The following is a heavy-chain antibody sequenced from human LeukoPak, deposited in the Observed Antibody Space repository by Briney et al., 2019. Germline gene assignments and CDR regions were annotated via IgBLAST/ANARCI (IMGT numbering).Heavy chain of an antibody. J-gene: IGHJ4*02. Sequence: MASETLSLTCTVSGGSISSGSYYWSWIRQPAGKGLEWIGRIYTSGSTNYNPSLKSRVTISVDTSKNQFSLKLSSVTAAETAVYYCASRHSSGWYYFDYWGQGTLVTVSS. CDR3: ASRHSSGWYYFDY. CDR1: GGSISSGSYY. V-gene: IGHV4-61*02. D-gene: IGHD6-19*01. CDR2: IYTSGST.